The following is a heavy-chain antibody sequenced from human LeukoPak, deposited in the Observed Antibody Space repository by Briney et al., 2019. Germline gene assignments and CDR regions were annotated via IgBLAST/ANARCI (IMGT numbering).Heavy chain of an antibody. CDR2: MNPNSGHT. Sequence: ASVKVSCKASGHTFTTYDINWVRQATGRGLEWMGWMNPNSGHTGYAQKFQGRVTITRNTSISTAYMELSSLSSEDTAVYYCARGGYYDSSGYSGWGQGTLVTVSS. CDR1: GHTFTTYD. D-gene: IGHD3-22*01. CDR3: ARGGYYDSSGYSG. J-gene: IGHJ4*02. V-gene: IGHV1-8*03.